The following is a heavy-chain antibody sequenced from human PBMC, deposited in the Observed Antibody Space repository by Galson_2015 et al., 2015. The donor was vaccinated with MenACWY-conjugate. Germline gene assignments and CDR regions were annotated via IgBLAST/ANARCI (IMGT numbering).Heavy chain of an antibody. D-gene: IGHD2-21*01. Sequence: SLRLSCAASGFTLSHYYMSWVRQAPGKGLEWVATIRGDGSETFHLNSVKDRFTISRDNAQNSLFLQTDSLKAEDTAVYYCARPVRNRLSIAVPDYFDHWGQGTLVAVSS. CDR2: IRGDGSET. CDR3: ARPVRNRLSIAVPDYFDH. J-gene: IGHJ4*02. V-gene: IGHV3-7*03. CDR1: GFTLSHYY.